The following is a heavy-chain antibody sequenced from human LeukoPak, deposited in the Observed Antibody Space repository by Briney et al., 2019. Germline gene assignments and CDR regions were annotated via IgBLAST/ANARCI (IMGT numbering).Heavy chain of an antibody. J-gene: IGHJ5*02. V-gene: IGHV4-39*01. CDR3: ARQYSGYLRNWFDP. CDR1: GGSISSSSYY. CDR2: MYYSGSS. D-gene: IGHD5-12*01. Sequence: SETLSLTCNVSGGSISSSSYYWGWIRQPPGKGLEWIGSMYYSGSSYYNPSLKSRVTISVDTSKNQFSLKLSSVIAADTAAYYCARQYSGYLRNWFDPWGQGTLVTVSS.